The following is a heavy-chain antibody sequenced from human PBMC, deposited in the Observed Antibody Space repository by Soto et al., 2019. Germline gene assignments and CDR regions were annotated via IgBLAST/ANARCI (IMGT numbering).Heavy chain of an antibody. CDR2: TYYRSKWYN. Sequence: SQTLSLTCAISGDSVSSNSAAWNWIRQSPSRGLEWLGRTYYRSKWYNDYAVSVKSRITINPDTSKNQFSLQLNSVTPEDTAVYYCARDPVYQLPLYEYYGMDVWRQGTTVTVSS. J-gene: IGHJ6*02. D-gene: IGHD2-2*01. V-gene: IGHV6-1*01. CDR1: GDSVSSNSAA. CDR3: ARDPVYQLPLYEYYGMDV.